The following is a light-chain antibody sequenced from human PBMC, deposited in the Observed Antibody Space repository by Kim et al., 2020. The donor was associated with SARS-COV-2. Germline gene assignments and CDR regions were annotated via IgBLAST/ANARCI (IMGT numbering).Light chain of an antibody. Sequence: ELTQPPSASGTPGQRVTISCSGSSSNIGSNTVNWYQQLPGTAPKLLIYSNNQRPSVVPDRFSGSKSGTSASLAISGLQSEDEADYYCAAWDDSLNGVFGGGTQLTVL. CDR2: SNN. J-gene: IGLJ3*02. CDR3: AAWDDSLNGV. CDR1: SSNIGSNT. V-gene: IGLV1-44*01.